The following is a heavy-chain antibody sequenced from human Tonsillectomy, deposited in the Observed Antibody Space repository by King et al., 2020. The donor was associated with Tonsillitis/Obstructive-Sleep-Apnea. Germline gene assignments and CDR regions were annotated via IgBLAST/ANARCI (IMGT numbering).Heavy chain of an antibody. CDR1: GGTFSSYA. J-gene: IGHJ5*02. Sequence: QLVQSGAEVKKPGSSVKVSCKASGGTFSSYAISWVRQAPGQGLEWMGGIIPIFGTANYAQKFQGSVTITADESTSTAYMELSSLRSEDTAVYYCARDRQDSRIVVVPAAIRWFDPWGQGTLVTVSS. CDR3: ARDRQDSRIVVVPAAIRWFDP. V-gene: IGHV1-69*12. D-gene: IGHD2-2*01. CDR2: IIPIFGTA.